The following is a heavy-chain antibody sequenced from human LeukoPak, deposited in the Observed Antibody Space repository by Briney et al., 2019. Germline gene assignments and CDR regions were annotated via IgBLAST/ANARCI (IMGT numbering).Heavy chain of an antibody. CDR1: GVIFSTCS. D-gene: IGHD6-19*01. Sequence: GGSLRLSCAASGVIFSTCSVNWVRQVPGRGLEWVSYISRSGETVYHADSVKGRFTISRDNSKNTLYLQMNSLRAEDTAEYYCAKDSNGWYQRGSNYFDYWGQRTLVTVSS. J-gene: IGHJ4*02. CDR3: AKDSNGWYQRGSNYFDY. V-gene: IGHV3-23*01. CDR2: ISRSGETV.